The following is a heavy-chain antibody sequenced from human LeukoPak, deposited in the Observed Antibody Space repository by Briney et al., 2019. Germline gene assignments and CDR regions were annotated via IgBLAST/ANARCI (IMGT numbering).Heavy chain of an antibody. V-gene: IGHV7-4-1*02. D-gene: IGHD4-23*01. CDR3: ARDAPYYGGNPYYYYYYMDV. CDR1: GYTFTSYA. CDR2: INTNTGNP. J-gene: IGHJ6*03. Sequence: ASVKVSCKASGYTFTSYAMNWVRQAPGQGLEWMGWINTNTGNPTYAQGFTGRFVFSLDTSVSTAYLQISSLKAEDTAVYYCARDAPYYGGNPYYYYYYMDVWGKGTTVTVSS.